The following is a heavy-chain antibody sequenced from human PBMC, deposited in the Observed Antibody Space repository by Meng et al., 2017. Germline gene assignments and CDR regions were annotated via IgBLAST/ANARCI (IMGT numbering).Heavy chain of an antibody. CDR2: LIPIFGTA. D-gene: IGHD3-10*01. CDR3: VLWFGKLTFDY. Sequence: AELALSGAAGDRRGAAVMLSGSVSGGNLSHHQTRCLRQAPRRVREWTGGLIPIFGTANYAQKLQDRPSLTTDISTLIHYIELHSLGCHDTGVYYCVLWFGKLTFDYWGQGTLVTVSS. J-gene: IGHJ4*02. V-gene: IGHV1-69*06. CDR1: GGNLSHHQ.